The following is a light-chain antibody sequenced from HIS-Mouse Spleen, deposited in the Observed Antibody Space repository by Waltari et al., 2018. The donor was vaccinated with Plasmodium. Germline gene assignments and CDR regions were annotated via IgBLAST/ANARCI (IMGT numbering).Light chain of an antibody. CDR2: EVS. J-gene: IGLJ2*01. CDR3: SSYAGSNNLV. V-gene: IGLV2-8*01. Sequence: QSALTQPHSASGSPGQSVTISCTGTSSDVGGYNYFSWYQQHTGKAPKLMIYEVSKRPSGVPDRFSGSKSGNTASLTVSGLQAEDEADYYCSSYAGSNNLVFGGGTKLTVL. CDR1: SSDVGGYNY.